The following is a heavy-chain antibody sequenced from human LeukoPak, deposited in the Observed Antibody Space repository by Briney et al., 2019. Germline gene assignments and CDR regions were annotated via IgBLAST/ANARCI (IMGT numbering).Heavy chain of an antibody. V-gene: IGHV3-48*02. CDR3: VREFSYGFNI. CDR2: ISSTSSII. Sequence: PPGGSLILSRGASGFTFSGYSMNWVRQAPGKGLEWVSYISSTSSIISYADSVKGRFTIYRDNAKNSLYLQMNSLRDEDTAVYYCVREFSYGFNIWGQGTMVTVSS. J-gene: IGHJ3*02. CDR1: GFTFSGYS.